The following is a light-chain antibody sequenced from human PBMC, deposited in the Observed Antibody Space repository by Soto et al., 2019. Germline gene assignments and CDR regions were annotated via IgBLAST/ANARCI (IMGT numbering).Light chain of an antibody. CDR1: KLGVKY. CDR2: QDS. Sequence: SYELTQPPSVSVSPGQTASITCSGAKLGVKYACWYQQKPGQSPVLVIYQDSKRPSGIPERFSGSNSGNTATLTISGTQAMDEADYYCQAWDSSSYVFGTGTKVTVL. J-gene: IGLJ1*01. V-gene: IGLV3-1*01. CDR3: QAWDSSSYV.